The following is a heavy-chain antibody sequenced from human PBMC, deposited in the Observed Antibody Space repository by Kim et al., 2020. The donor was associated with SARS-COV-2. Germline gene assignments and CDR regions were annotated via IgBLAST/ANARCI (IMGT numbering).Heavy chain of an antibody. CDR3: ASSDCNSTTCYNSYFGMDV. CDR1: GFTFSRYS. Sequence: GGSLRLSCAASGFTFSRYSMNWVRQAPGRGLEWVSSISSSSSFIYYADSLKGRFTISRDNAKNSLYLQMSSLRAEDTAVYYCASSDCNSTTCYNSYFGMDVWGPGTTVTVSS. CDR2: ISSSSSFI. V-gene: IGHV3-21*01. D-gene: IGHD2-2*02. J-gene: IGHJ6*02.